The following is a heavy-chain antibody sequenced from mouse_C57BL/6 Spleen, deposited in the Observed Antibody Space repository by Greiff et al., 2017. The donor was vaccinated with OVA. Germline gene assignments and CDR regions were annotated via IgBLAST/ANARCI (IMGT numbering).Heavy chain of an antibody. CDR2: IDPSDSYT. V-gene: IGHV1-69*01. CDR1: GYTFTSYW. Sequence: QVQLKQPGAELVMPGASVKLSCKASGYTFTSYWMHWVKQRPGQGLEWIGEIDPSDSYTNYNQKFKGKSTLTVDKSSSTAYMQLSSLTSEDSAVYYCARAPTTVVPLDYWGQGTTLTVSS. CDR3: ARAPTTVVPLDY. D-gene: IGHD1-1*01. J-gene: IGHJ2*01.